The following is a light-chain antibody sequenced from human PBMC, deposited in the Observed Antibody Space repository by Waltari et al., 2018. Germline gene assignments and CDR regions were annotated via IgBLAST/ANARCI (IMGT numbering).Light chain of an antibody. V-gene: IGKV1-17*01. CDR2: AAS. CDR3: LQHNSYPYS. CDR1: QGISSH. J-gene: IGKJ2*03. Sequence: DIQMTQSPSSLSASVGDTVTITCRASQGISSHLNWFQQKPGKAPKLLIYAASSLESGVPSRFSVSGSGTEFSLTISSLQPEDFAAYYCLQHNSYPYSFGQGTKVDIK.